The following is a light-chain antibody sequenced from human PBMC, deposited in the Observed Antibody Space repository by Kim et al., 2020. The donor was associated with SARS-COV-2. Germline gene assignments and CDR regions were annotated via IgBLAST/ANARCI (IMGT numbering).Light chain of an antibody. Sequence: SASVGDRVTITWRASQSISSWLAWYQQKPGKAPKLLIYKASSLESGVPSRFSGSGSGTEFTLTISSLQPDDFATYYCQQYNSYLYTFGQGTKLEI. CDR1: QSISSW. V-gene: IGKV1-5*03. CDR3: QQYNSYLYT. J-gene: IGKJ2*01. CDR2: KAS.